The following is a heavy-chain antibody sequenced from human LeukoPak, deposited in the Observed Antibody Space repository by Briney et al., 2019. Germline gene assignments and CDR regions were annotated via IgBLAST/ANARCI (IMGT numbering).Heavy chain of an antibody. V-gene: IGHV4-34*01. CDR3: ARVQYCSSTSCYGGGWFDP. D-gene: IGHD2-2*01. CDR2: INHSGST. CDR1: GGSFSTYY. J-gene: IGHJ5*02. Sequence: SETLSLTCAVYGGSFSTYYWSWIRQPPGKGLEWIGEINHSGSTNYNPSLKSRVTISVDRSKNQFSLKLSSVTAADTAVYYCARVQYCSSTSCYGGGWFDPWGQGTLVTVSS.